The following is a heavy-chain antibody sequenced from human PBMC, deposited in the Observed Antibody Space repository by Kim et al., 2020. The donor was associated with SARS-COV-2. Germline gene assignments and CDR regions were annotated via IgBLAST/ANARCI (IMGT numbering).Heavy chain of an antibody. J-gene: IGHJ6*03. CDR1: GGSISSTIYY. CDR3: ARQTGGGYSYGRVYYYYYMDV. D-gene: IGHD5-18*01. Sequence: SETLSLTCTVSGGSISSTIYYWGWIRQPPGKGLEWIGSIYYSGSTYYNPSLKSRVSIFVDTSKTQFSLKLSSVTAADTAVYYCARQTGGGYSYGRVYYYYYMDVWGKGTTVTVSS. V-gene: IGHV4-39*01. CDR2: IYYSGST.